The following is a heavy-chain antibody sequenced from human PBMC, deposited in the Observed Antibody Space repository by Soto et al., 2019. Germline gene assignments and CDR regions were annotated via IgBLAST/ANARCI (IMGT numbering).Heavy chain of an antibody. CDR2: IYYTGTT. CDR3: ARDSPPEYSSSLFLRGYYYYGMDV. Sequence: SETLSLTCTVSGGSVSSGRYQWSWIRQSPGKGLEWIGYIYYTGTTNYNPSLKSRVTISVDTSKNQFSLKLSSVTAADTAVYYCARDSPPEYSSSLFLRGYYYYGMDVWGQGTTVTVSS. J-gene: IGHJ6*02. D-gene: IGHD6-6*01. V-gene: IGHV4-61*01. CDR1: GGSVSSGRYQ.